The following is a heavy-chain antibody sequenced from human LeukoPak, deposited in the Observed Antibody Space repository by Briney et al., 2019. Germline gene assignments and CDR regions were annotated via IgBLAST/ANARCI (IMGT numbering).Heavy chain of an antibody. J-gene: IGHJ4*02. Sequence: GGSLRLSCAASGFTFSTYYMSWIRQAPGTGLEWLSYISGNNSYTNYADSVKGRFTISRDNAKNSLYLQMNSLRAEDTAVYYCARDRGENYDSSGYYDYWGQGTLVTVSS. D-gene: IGHD3-22*01. V-gene: IGHV3-11*06. CDR1: GFTFSTYY. CDR3: ARDRGENYDSSGYYDY. CDR2: ISGNNSYT.